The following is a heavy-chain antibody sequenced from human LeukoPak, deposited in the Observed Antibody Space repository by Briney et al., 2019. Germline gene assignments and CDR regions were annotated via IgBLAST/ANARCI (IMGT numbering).Heavy chain of an antibody. Sequence: ASVKVSCKVSGYTLTELSMHWVRQAPGKGLEWMGGFDPEDSKTVYAQKFQGRVTISADESTSTAYMELSSLRSEDTAVYYCASGYCSTTSCYVNPYFDYWGQGTLVTVSS. CDR2: FDPEDSKT. CDR1: GYTLTELS. D-gene: IGHD2-2*03. J-gene: IGHJ4*02. CDR3: ASGYCSTTSCYVNPYFDY. V-gene: IGHV1-24*01.